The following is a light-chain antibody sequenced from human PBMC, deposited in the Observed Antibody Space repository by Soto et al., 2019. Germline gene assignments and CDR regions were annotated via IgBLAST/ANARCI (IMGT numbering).Light chain of an antibody. J-gene: IGKJ1*01. CDR2: DAS. Sequence: IEVTQSPSSLAASLGDRVTITCRASQTIGTYVNWYRQKSGAAPELLIYDASTLQSGVPSRFRGGASGTDFTLTISSLQLDDFATYSCQQSYNPPLTFGQGTKVEIK. CDR1: QTIGTY. V-gene: IGKV1-39*01. CDR3: QQSYNPPLT.